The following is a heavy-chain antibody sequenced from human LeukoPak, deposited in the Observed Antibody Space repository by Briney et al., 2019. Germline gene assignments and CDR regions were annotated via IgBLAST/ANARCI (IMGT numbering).Heavy chain of an antibody. Sequence: SETLSLTCSVSGDPRSSSYWSWIRQPPGKGLEWIGYSYYSGTTNYNPSLKSRVTISVDTPKNQFSLKLTSVTAADTAIYYCAREEMGSGYYFDYWGQGALVTVSS. CDR1: GDPRSSSY. D-gene: IGHD5-24*01. V-gene: IGHV4-59*01. CDR3: AREEMGSGYYFDY. J-gene: IGHJ4*02. CDR2: SYYSGTT.